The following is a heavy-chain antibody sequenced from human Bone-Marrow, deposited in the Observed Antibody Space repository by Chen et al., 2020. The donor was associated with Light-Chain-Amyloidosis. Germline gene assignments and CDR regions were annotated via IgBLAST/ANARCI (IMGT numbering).Heavy chain of an antibody. CDR3: AKDRCTSISCSDFDY. CDR2: ARGGEGPT. V-gene: IGHV3-23*04. J-gene: IGHJ4*02. CDR1: GFTFSNYA. Sequence: VQLVESGGGLVQPGGSLRLSCVGSGFTFSNYAMTWVRQAPGKGLEWVSVARGGEGPTYDADAVGCRFTIYRDNSKNTLYLKMNSLRAEDTAVYYCAKDRCTSISCSDFDYWGQGTLVTVSS. D-gene: IGHD2-2*01.